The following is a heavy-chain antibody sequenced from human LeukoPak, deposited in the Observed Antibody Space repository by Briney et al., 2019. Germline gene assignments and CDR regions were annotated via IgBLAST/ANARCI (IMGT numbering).Heavy chain of an antibody. CDR1: GYTFTDYY. CDR3: ASPSTGVGALAY. D-gene: IGHD1-26*01. J-gene: IGHJ4*02. CDR2: INPSGGLT. Sequence: ASVKVSCKASGYTFTDYYMHWVRQAPGQGLEWMGIINPSGGLTSYAQKFQGRVTMTRDTSTSTVYMELSSLRFEDTAVYYCASPSTGVGALAYWGQGTLVTVSS. V-gene: IGHV1-46*01.